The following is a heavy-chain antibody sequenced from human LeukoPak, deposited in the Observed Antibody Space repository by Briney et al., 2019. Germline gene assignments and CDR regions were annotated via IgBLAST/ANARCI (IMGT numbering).Heavy chain of an antibody. V-gene: IGHV1-46*01. CDR3: AKDPKGIVVVPAAVQDDY. CDR2: INPSGGST. J-gene: IGHJ4*02. D-gene: IGHD2-2*01. CDR1: GYTFTSYY. Sequence: ASVKVSCKASGYTFTSYYMHWVRQAPGQGLEWMRIINPSGGSTSYAQKFQGRVTMTRDTSTSTVYMELSSLRSEDTAVYYCAKDPKGIVVVPAAVQDDYWGQGTLVTVSS.